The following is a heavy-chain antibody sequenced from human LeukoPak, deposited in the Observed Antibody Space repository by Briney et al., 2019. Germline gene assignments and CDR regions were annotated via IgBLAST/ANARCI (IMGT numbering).Heavy chain of an antibody. CDR1: GYSFTSYW. V-gene: IGHV5-51*01. J-gene: IGHJ3*02. CDR2: IYPGDSDT. Sequence: GESLKISCKGSGYSFTSYWIGWVRQIPGKGLEWMGIIYPGDSDTRYSPSFQGQVTISADKSISTAYLQWSSLKASDTAMYYCARQNTMIVARDAFDIWGQGTMVTVSS. D-gene: IGHD3-22*01. CDR3: ARQNTMIVARDAFDI.